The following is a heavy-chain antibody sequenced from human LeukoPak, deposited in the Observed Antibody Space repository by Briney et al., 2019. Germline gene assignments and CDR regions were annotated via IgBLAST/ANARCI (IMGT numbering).Heavy chain of an antibody. J-gene: IGHJ5*02. D-gene: IGHD3-22*01. CDR2: IYYTGST. CDR3: ARNYYDSSGYYYWFDP. Sequence: SETLSLTCTVSGGSISSFYWSWIRQPPGKGLEWIGYIYYTGSTNYNSSLKSRVTISVDTSKNQFSLKLSSVTAADTAVYYCARNYYDSSGYYYWFDPWGQGTLVTVSS. CDR1: GGSISSFY. V-gene: IGHV4-59*01.